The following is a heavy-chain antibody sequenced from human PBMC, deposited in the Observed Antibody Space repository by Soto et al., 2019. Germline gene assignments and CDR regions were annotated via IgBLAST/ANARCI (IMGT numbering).Heavy chain of an antibody. CDR3: ARQNSGWSYYFDY. V-gene: IGHV3-30-3*01. J-gene: IGHJ4*02. CDR2: ISYDGSTQ. D-gene: IGHD6-19*01. CDR1: GFTFSSYA. Sequence: QVQLVESGGGVVQPGRSLRLSCAASGFTFSSYAMHWVRQAPGKGLEWVAVISYDGSTQYYADCMKGRVTISRDNSKNTLYLQMHTLRAGDTAVYYCARQNSGWSYYFDYWGLGTLVTVSS.